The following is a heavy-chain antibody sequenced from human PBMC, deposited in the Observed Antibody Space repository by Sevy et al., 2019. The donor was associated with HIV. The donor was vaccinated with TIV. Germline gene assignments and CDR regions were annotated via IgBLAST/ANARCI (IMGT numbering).Heavy chain of an antibody. D-gene: IGHD1-26*01. CDR2: IYYNGHI. Sequence: SETLSLTCTVSGGSITSLYWNWIRQPPGKGLEWIANIYYNGHINYNPSLKSRVTLSLDTSKNQFSLRLSSVTAADTXMYYCAGENAWGRGYSWGQGTLVTVSS. J-gene: IGHJ4*02. CDR1: GGSITSLY. V-gene: IGHV4-59*08. CDR3: AGENAWGRGYS.